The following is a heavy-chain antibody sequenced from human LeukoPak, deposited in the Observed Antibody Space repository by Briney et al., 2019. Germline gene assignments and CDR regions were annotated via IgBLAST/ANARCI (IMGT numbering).Heavy chain of an antibody. D-gene: IGHD2-2*01. Sequence: PGGSLRLSCAASGFPFVTYWMHWVRQAPGKGLVWVSHLNTDGSSPTYGDSAKGRFTVSRDNAKSTLFLQLNSLRVEDTAVYYCARGTAKPAGIDYWGQGTLVTVSS. CDR2: LNTDGSSP. CDR3: ARGTAKPAGIDY. J-gene: IGHJ4*02. V-gene: IGHV3-74*01. CDR1: GFPFVTYW.